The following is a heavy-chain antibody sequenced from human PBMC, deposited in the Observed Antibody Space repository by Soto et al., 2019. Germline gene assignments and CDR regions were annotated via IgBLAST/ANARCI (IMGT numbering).Heavy chain of an antibody. V-gene: IGHV3-23*01. D-gene: IGHD2-15*01. J-gene: IGHJ4*02. CDR2: ITGSGGST. CDR1: GFTFGSYA. CDR3: SRDVVVGAKALNY. Sequence: GGSLRLSCAASGFTFGSYAMTWVRQAPGEGLEWVSTITGSGGSTYYADSVKGRFTISRDTSKNTLYLQVNSLRVEDTAVYFCSRDVVVGAKALNYWGQGALVTVSS.